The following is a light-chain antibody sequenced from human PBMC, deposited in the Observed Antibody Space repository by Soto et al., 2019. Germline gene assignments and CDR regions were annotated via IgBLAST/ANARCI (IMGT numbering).Light chain of an antibody. CDR2: WAS. CDR3: QQFHVSPWT. CDR1: QPVLNSSNNKNY. V-gene: IGKV4-1*01. J-gene: IGKJ1*01. Sequence: DIVMTQSPDSLAVSLGERATINCKSSQPVLNSSNNKNYLAWYQQKPGQPPQLLIYWASTRESGVPNRLSGSGSETDFTITISSLQAEDVAVYYCQQFHVSPWTFGQGTKVEIK.